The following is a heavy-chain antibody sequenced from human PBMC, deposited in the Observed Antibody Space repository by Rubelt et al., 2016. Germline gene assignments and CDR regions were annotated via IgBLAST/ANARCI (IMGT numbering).Heavy chain of an antibody. J-gene: IGHJ4*02. CDR3: ATGGYRGGYLDS. Sequence: EVQLVESGGGLVQPGGSLRLSCAASGFTFSSNWMSWLRQAPGKGLEWVADIKQGGSDKNDVDSVKGRVTISRDDAKNSLYLQMNSLRAEDTALYYCATGGYRGGYLDSWGQGTLVTGSS. CDR1: GFTFSSNW. CDR2: IKQGGSDK. D-gene: IGHD6-19*01. V-gene: IGHV3-7*01.